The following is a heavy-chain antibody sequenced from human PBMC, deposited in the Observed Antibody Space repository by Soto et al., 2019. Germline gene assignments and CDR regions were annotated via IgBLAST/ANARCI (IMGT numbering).Heavy chain of an antibody. CDR2: ISGSGGST. CDR1: GSTFSSYA. J-gene: IGHJ4*02. D-gene: IGHD3-22*01. Sequence: PGGSLRLSCAASGSTFSSYAMSWVRQAPGKGLEWVSAISGSGGSTYYADSVKGRFTISRDNSKNTLYLQMNSLRAEDTAVYYCAPRIEYYYDSSGYGWPYYFDYWGQGTLVTVSS. V-gene: IGHV3-23*01. CDR3: APRIEYYYDSSGYGWPYYFDY.